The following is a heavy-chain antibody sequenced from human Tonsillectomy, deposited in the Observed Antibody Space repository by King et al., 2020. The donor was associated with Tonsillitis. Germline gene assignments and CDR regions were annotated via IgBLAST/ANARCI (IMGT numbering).Heavy chain of an antibody. CDR1: GGSISSSSYY. Sequence: QLQESGPGLVKPSETLSLTCTVSGGSISSSSYYWGWIRQPPGKGLEWIGSIYYSGSTYYNPSLKSRVTISVDTSKNQFSLKLSSVTAADTAVYYCARHMVAGTGENWIDPWGQGTLVTVSS. CDR2: IYYSGST. CDR3: ARHMVAGTGENWIDP. V-gene: IGHV4-39*01. D-gene: IGHD6-19*01. J-gene: IGHJ5*02.